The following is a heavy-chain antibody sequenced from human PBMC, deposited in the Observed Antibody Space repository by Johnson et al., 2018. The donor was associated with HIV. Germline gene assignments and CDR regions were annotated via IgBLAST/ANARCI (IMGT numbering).Heavy chain of an antibody. Sequence: VQLVESGGGVVQPRGSLRLSCAASGFTFRDYGLHWVRQAPGKGLEWVGLIRNKGYGGTTEYAASVKGRFTISRDDSESIAYLQMNNLKIEDTATYYCTREKEIVVVIAHRGAFDIWGQGTMVTVSS. CDR1: GFTFRDYG. CDR3: TREKEIVVVIAHRGAFDI. V-gene: IGHV3-49*04. CDR2: IRNKGYGGTT. J-gene: IGHJ3*02. D-gene: IGHD2-21*01.